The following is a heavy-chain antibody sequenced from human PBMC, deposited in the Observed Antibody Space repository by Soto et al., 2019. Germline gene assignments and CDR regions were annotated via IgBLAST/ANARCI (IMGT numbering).Heavy chain of an antibody. CDR2: ISSSSSYI. J-gene: IGHJ4*02. D-gene: IGHD1-26*01. CDR1: GFSFDSYI. V-gene: IGHV3-21*01. CDR3: ARGSISATYSGSYRFDS. Sequence: PWGSLRLSCAASGFSFDSYIMNWGRQAPGKGLEGVSFISSSSSYIYYADSVKGRFTISKDKARNQLYVQMNSLRTEDTAVYYCARGSISATYSGSYRFDSWGQGTLVTVSS.